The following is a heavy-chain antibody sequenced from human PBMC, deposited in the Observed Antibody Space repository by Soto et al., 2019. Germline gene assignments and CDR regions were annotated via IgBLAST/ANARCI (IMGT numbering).Heavy chain of an antibody. J-gene: IGHJ4*02. CDR1: SRSFRDYY. V-gene: IGHV4-34*01. CDR2: INHSGTT. CDR3: ARSPKSTDSPSYFDF. D-gene: IGHD2-21*01. Sequence: SETLCLTCAVYSRSFRDYYWTWIRQPPGKGLEFIGEINHSGTTHYNPSLKSRVTISVDTSKNHFSLKMNSVTAADTAVHYCARSPKSTDSPSYFDFWGQGTLVTLSS.